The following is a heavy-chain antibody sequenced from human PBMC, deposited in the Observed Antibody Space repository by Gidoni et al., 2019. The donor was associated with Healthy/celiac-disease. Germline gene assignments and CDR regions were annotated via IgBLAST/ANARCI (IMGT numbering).Heavy chain of an antibody. V-gene: IGHV3-7*01. CDR1: GFTFSSYW. D-gene: IGHD2-15*01. Sequence: EVQLVESGGGLVQPGGSLRLSCAASGFTFSSYWMSWVRQAPGKGLEWVANIKQDGSEKYYVDSVKGRFTISRDNAKNSLYLQMNSLRAEDTAVYYCARRGSPYCSGGSCYSVDYYYGMDVWGQGTTVTVSS. CDR2: IKQDGSEK. CDR3: ARRGSPYCSGGSCYSVDYYYGMDV. J-gene: IGHJ6*02.